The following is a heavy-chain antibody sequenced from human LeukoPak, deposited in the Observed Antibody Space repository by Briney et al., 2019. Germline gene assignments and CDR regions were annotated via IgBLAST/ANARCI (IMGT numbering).Heavy chain of an antibody. D-gene: IGHD5-24*01. J-gene: IGHJ4*02. V-gene: IGHV4-39*01. CDR3: ARAWPDY. CDR2: VYYNGNT. CDR1: GDSVRASSYH. Sequence: PSETLSLTCLVSGDSVRASSYHWGWIRQSHGRGLEWIGDVYYNGNTYYNPSLERRVTIFLDKSKNQFSLQLSAVTAADTAVYYCARAWPDYWGQGTLVTVSS.